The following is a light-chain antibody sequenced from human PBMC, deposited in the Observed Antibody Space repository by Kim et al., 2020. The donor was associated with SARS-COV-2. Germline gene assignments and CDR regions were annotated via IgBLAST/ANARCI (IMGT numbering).Light chain of an antibody. V-gene: IGKV3-15*01. CDR2: GAS. CDR3: QQYHKWPPLT. Sequence: VSPGERATLSCRASQTVSRNLAWYQQKPGQAPRLLIYGASTRATGIPARFSGSGSGTEFTLTINSLQSEDFAVYYCQQYHKWPPLTFGGGTKVEI. CDR1: QTVSRN. J-gene: IGKJ4*01.